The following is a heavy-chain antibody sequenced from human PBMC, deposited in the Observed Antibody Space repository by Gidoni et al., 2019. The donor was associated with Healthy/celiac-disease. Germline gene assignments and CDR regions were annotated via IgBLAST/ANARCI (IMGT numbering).Heavy chain of an antibody. CDR3: ARMIWSGSYYPHYFDY. CDR2: IFSNDEK. J-gene: IGHJ4*02. D-gene: IGHD1-26*01. V-gene: IGHV2-26*01. CDR1: GFSLSNARMG. Sequence: QVTLKESGPVLVKPTETLTLTCTVSGFSLSNARMGVSWIRQPPGKALEWLAHIFSNDEKSYSTSLKSRLTISKDTSKSQVVLTMTNMDPVDTATYYCARMIWSGSYYPHYFDYWGQGTLVTVSS.